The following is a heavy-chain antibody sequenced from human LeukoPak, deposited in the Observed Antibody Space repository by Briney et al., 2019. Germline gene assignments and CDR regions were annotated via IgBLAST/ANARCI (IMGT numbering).Heavy chain of an antibody. Sequence: ASVKVSCKASGGTFSSYAISWVRQAPGQGLEWMGRIIPIFGTANYAQKCQGRVTITTDESTSTAYMELSSLRSEDTAVYYCAREPYSSSWYVDYWGQGTLVTVSS. CDR2: IIPIFGTA. V-gene: IGHV1-69*05. CDR1: GGTFSSYA. D-gene: IGHD6-13*01. J-gene: IGHJ4*02. CDR3: AREPYSSSWYVDY.